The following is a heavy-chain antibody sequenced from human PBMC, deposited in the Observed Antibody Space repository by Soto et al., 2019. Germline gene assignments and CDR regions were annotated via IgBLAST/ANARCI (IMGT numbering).Heavy chain of an antibody. V-gene: IGHV3-66*01. CDR1: GLMVSSNC. J-gene: IGHJ4*02. D-gene: IGHD3-10*01. Sequence: GGSLRLSCAASGLMVSSNCLTWVRQAPGKGLEWVSVIHSGGSTYYAVSVKDRFTISRDNSKNTLYLQMNSLRAEDTAVYYCARDFPLEGSGSYGSNLPYYWGQGTLVTVSS. CDR3: ARDFPLEGSGSYGSNLPYY. CDR2: IHSGGST.